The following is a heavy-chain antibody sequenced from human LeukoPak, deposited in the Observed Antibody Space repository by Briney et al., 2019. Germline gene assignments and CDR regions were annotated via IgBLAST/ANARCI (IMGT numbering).Heavy chain of an antibody. CDR1: GFTFNNYA. CDR3: IGSAGWYFHN. CDR2: IKGDGTEK. J-gene: IGHJ1*01. V-gene: IGHV3-7*03. D-gene: IGHD6-19*01. Sequence: GGSLRLSCAASGFTFNNYAMHWVRQAPRKGLEWVAIIKGDGTEKYYVDSVKGRFTISRDNAKNSMFLQMNSLRVEDTAVYYCIGSAGWYFHNWGRGTLVTVSS.